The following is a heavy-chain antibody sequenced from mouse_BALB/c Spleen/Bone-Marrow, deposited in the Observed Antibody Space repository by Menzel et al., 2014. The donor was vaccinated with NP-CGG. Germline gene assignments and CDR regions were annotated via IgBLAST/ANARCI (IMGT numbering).Heavy chain of an antibody. D-gene: IGHD2-1*01. CDR3: VRRNPYWYFDV. CDR2: IRSKSNNYAT. CDR1: GFTFNTYA. Sequence: EVMLVESGGGLVQPKGSLKLSCAASGFTFNTYAMNWVRRAPGKGLEWVARIRSKSNNYATYYADSVKDRFTISRDDSQSMLYLQMNNLKTEDTAMYYCVRRNPYWYFDVWGAGTTVTVSS. V-gene: IGHV10-1*02. J-gene: IGHJ1*01.